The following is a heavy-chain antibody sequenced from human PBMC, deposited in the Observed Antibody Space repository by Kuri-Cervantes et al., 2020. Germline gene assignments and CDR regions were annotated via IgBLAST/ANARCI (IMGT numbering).Heavy chain of an antibody. J-gene: IGHJ4*02. D-gene: IGHD6-13*01. V-gene: IGHV3-48*01. CDR1: GFTFSSYS. Sequence: GGSLRLSCAASGFTFSSYSMNWVRQAPGKGLEWVSYISSSSSTIYYADSVKGRFTISRDNAKNSLYLQMNSLRAEDTAVYYCARDSYSSSWYLPTLFDYWGEGTLVTVSS. CDR2: ISSSSSTI. CDR3: ARDSYSSSWYLPTLFDY.